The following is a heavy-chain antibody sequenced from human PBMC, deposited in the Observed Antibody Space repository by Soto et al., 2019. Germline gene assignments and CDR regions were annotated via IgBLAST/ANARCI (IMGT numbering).Heavy chain of an antibody. Sequence: ASVKVSCKASGYTFTSYAMHWVRQAPGQRLEWMGWINAGNGNTKYSQKFQGRVTITRDTSASTAYMELSSLRSEDTAVYYCARVQGYYDSYDRYYFDYWGQGTLVTVSS. J-gene: IGHJ4*02. D-gene: IGHD3-22*01. CDR2: INAGNGNT. CDR3: ARVQGYYDSYDRYYFDY. CDR1: GYTFTSYA. V-gene: IGHV1-3*01.